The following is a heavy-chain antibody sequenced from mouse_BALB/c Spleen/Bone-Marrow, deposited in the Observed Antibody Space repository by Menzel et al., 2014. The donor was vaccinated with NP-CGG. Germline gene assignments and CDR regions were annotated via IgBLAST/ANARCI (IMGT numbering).Heavy chain of an antibody. D-gene: IGHD1-1*01. Sequence: EVQGVESGGGLVKPGGSLKLSCAASGFTFSDHYMYWVRQTPEKRLEWVATISDGGSYTYYPDSVKGRFTISRDNAKNNLYLQMSSLKSEDTAMYYCARGSSYFDYWGQGTTLTVSS. CDR2: ISDGGSYT. V-gene: IGHV5-4*02. CDR1: GFTFSDHY. CDR3: ARGSSYFDY. J-gene: IGHJ2*01.